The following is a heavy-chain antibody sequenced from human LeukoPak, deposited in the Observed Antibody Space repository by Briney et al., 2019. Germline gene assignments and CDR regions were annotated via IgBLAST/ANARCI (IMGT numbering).Heavy chain of an antibody. CDR1: GFTFGSYG. D-gene: IGHD1-1*01. CDR2: IRYDGSNK. V-gene: IGHV3-30*02. J-gene: IGHJ4*02. CDR3: AKDRRWSQYYFDY. Sequence: GGSLRLSCAASGFTFGSYGMHWVRQAPGKGLEWVAFIRYDGSNKYYADSVKGRFTISRDNSKNTLYLQMNSLRAGDTAVYYCAKDRRWSQYYFDYWGQGTLVTVSS.